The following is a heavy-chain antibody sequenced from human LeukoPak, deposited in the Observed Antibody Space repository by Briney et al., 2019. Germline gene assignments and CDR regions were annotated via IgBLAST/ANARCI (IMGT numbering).Heavy chain of an antibody. V-gene: IGHV3-74*01. D-gene: IGHD5-12*01. J-gene: IGHJ4*02. CDR3: ARGVRDGYSFGFYFDY. CDR2: INRDGSST. CDR1: GFTFSSYW. Sequence: PGGSLRLSCAASGFTFSSYWMSWVRQAPGKGLVWVSRINRDGSSTIYADSVKGRFTISRDNAKNTLYLQMNSLRAEDTAVYYCARGVRDGYSFGFYFDYWGQGALVTVSS.